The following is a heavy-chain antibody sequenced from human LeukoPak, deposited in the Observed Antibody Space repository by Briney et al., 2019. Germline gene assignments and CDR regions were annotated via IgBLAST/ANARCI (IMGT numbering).Heavy chain of an antibody. CDR2: INPNSGGT. CDR1: GYTFTSNY. V-gene: IGHV1-2*02. D-gene: IGHD2-15*01. Sequence: GASVKVSCKAFGYTFTSNYMHWVRQAPGQGPEWMVWINPNSGGTNFAQKFQGRVTMTRDTSMSTAYMELSRLKSDDTAVYYCSRDSGYCSGGSCWYFDFWGQGTLVTVSA. CDR3: SRDSGYCSGGSCWYFDF. J-gene: IGHJ4*02.